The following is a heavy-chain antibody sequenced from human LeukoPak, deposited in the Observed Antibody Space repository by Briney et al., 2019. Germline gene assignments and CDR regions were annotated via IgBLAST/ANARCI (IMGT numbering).Heavy chain of an antibody. CDR3: ANEGPNFDY. D-gene: IGHD2-8*01. V-gene: IGHV3-23*01. J-gene: IGHJ4*02. CDR1: GFTFSSYA. CDR2: ISGSGDST. Sequence: PGGSLRLSCAASGFTFSSYAMSWVRQAPGKGLEWVSVISGSGDSTRYADSVKGRFTISRDNSKNTVYLQMNSLRAEDTAVYYCANEGPNFDYWGQGTLVTVSS.